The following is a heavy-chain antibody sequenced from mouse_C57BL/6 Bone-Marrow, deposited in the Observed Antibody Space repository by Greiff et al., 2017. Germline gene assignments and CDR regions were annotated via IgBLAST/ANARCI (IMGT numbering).Heavy chain of an antibody. Sequence: QVQLQQSGAELVKPGASVKISCKTSGYTFTDYYINWVKQRPGQGLEWIGKIGPGSGSTYYNEKFKGKATLTADKSSSTAYMQLSSLTSEDSAVYFCAREDGYDVRGYYFDYWGQGTTLTVSS. CDR3: AREDGYDVRGYYFDY. J-gene: IGHJ2*01. D-gene: IGHD2-2*01. V-gene: IGHV1-77*01. CDR1: GYTFTDYY. CDR2: IGPGSGST.